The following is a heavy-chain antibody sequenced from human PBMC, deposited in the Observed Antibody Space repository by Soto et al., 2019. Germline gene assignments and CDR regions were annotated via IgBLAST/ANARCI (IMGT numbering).Heavy chain of an antibody. V-gene: IGHV3-30-3*01. CDR3: AREAYYDLWRGPYYVMDV. D-gene: IGHD3-3*01. Sequence: PGGSLRLSCAASGFTFSSYAMHWVRQAPGKGLEWVAVISYDGSNKYYADSVKGRFTISSDNSKNTLYLQMNSLRAEDTAVHYCAREAYYDLWRGPYYVMDVWGQGTTVSVSS. J-gene: IGHJ6*02. CDR1: GFTFSSYA. CDR2: ISYDGSNK.